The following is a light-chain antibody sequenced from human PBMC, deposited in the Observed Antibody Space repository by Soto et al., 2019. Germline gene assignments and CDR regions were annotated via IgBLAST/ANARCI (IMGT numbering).Light chain of an antibody. CDR1: SSNIGTNT. CDR3: ASWDDSLNGPV. CDR2: TNN. J-gene: IGLJ3*02. V-gene: IGLV1-44*01. Sequence: QSVLTQPPSASGAPGQRVTISCSGSSSNIGTNTVNWYQQLPGTAPKLLVSTNNQRPSGVPDRFSGSKSGTSASLAFSGLKSEDEADYYCASWDDSLNGPVFVGGTQLTVL.